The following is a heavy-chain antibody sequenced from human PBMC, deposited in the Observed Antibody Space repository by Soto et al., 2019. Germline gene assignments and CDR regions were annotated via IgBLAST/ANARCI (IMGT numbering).Heavy chain of an antibody. CDR2: TSSKTNNYAT. CDR1: GFSFSAAA. Sequence: GRSLRLSCAPSGFSFSAAAMHWVRQASGRGLEWIGRTSSKTNNYATIYSASVKGRLIISRDDSKNTAYLEMTSLKYTDTLVQYCSTLSIIGSENWGQGALV. CDR3: STLSIIGSEN. V-gene: IGHV3-73*01. J-gene: IGHJ4*01. D-gene: IGHD2-21*01.